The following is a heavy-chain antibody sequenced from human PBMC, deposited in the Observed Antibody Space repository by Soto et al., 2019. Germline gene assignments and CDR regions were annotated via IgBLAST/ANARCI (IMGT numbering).Heavy chain of an antibody. CDR2: INAHSGGT. D-gene: IGHD4-4*01. V-gene: IGHV1-2*02. Sequence: ASVKVPCKASGFSFTGYYIHWLRQAPGQGLEWMGWINAHSGGTEYAQKFQGRVTLTRDTSTTTAYLTLSSLTSDDTALYYCARALTTVTFDPWGQGTLVTVSS. CDR1: GFSFTGYY. J-gene: IGHJ5*02. CDR3: ARALTTVTFDP.